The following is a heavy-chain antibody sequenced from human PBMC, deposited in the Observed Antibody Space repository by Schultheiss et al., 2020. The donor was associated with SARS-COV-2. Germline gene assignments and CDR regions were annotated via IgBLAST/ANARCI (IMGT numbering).Heavy chain of an antibody. CDR1: GFTFSSYS. V-gene: IGHV3-48*02. CDR3: APYSSGQGAFQFGY. Sequence: GGSLRLSCAASGFTFSSYSMIWVRQAPGKGLEWVSYISSSSSTIYYADSVKGRFTISRDNAKNSLYLQMNSLRDEDTAVYYCAPYSSGQGAFQFGYWGQGTLVTVSS. D-gene: IGHD6-19*01. CDR2: ISSSSSTI. J-gene: IGHJ4*02.